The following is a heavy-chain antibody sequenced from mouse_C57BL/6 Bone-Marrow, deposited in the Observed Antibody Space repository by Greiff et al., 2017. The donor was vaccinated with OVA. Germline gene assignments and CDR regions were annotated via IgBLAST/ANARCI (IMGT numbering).Heavy chain of an antibody. CDR1: GFTFSSYA. V-gene: IGHV5-4*01. D-gene: IGHD2-3*01. Sequence: EVQLVESGGGLVKPGGSLKLSCAASGFTFSSYAMSWVRQTPEKRLEWVATISDGGSYTYYPDNVKGRFTISRDNAKNNLYLQMSHLKSEDTAMYYCASDDGNWYFDVWGTGTTVTVSS. CDR3: ASDDGNWYFDV. J-gene: IGHJ1*03. CDR2: ISDGGSYT.